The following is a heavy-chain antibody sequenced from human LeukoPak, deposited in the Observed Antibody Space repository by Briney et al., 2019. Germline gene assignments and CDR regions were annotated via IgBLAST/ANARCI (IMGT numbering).Heavy chain of an antibody. CDR2: ISISGYI. CDR3: ARIYGDYAGY. J-gene: IGHJ4*02. CDR1: GFTFSNYS. Sequence: GGSLRLSCAASGFTFSNYSVSWVRQAPGKGLEWVSSISISGYIYYADSVKGRFTISRDNAKNSLYLQMNSLRAEDTAVYYCARIYGDYAGYWGQGTLVTVSS. D-gene: IGHD4-17*01. V-gene: IGHV3-21*01.